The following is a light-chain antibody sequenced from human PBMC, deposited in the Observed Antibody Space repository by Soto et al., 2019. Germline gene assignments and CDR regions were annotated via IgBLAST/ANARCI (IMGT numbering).Light chain of an antibody. CDR2: DND. CDR3: GTWDSSLSAGV. J-gene: IGLJ2*01. V-gene: IGLV1-51*01. Sequence: QSVLTQPPSVSAAPGQKVTISCSGSSSNIGESYVSWYQQLPGTAPKLLIYDNDKRPSGIPDRFSGSRSGTSATLGITGLQTGDEADYYCGTWDSSLSAGVFGGGTKLTVL. CDR1: SSNIGESY.